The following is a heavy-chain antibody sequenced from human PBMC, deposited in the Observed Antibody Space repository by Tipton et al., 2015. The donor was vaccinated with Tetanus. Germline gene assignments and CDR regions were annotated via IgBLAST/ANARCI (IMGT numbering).Heavy chain of an antibody. V-gene: IGHV4-59*04. D-gene: IGHD1/OR15-1a*01. CDR3: ATTTDNWFDP. Sequence: TLSLTCAVSGGAFSGYLWSWIRQSPGKGLEWIGNIYSYNGNTFQNPSLTSRVTISLDTSKNQFSLTLRSVTAADTAVYYCATTTDNWFDPWGQGTLVTVSS. J-gene: IGHJ5*02. CDR1: GGAFSGYL. CDR2: IYSYNGNT.